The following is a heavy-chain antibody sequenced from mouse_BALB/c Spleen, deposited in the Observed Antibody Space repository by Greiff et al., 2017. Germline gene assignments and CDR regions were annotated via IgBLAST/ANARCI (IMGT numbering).Heavy chain of an antibody. J-gene: IGHJ3*01. CDR1: GYTFTSYY. CDR2: INPSNGGT. CDR3: TKGGYDTFAY. V-gene: IGHV1S81*02. Sequence: QVQLQQSGAELVKPGASVKLSCKASGYTFTSYYMYWVKQRPGQGLEWIGEINPSNGGTNFNEKFKSKATLTVDKSSSTAYMQLSSLTSEDSAVYYCTKGGYDTFAYGGQGTLGTVSA. D-gene: IGHD2-2*01.